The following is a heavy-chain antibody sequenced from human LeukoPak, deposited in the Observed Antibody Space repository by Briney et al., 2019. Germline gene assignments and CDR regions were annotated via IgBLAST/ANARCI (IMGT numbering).Heavy chain of an antibody. V-gene: IGHV3-9*01. CDR1: GFTFDDYA. D-gene: IGHD2-2*01. Sequence: PGRSLRLSCAASGFTFDDYAMHWVRQAPGNGLEWVSGISWNSGSIGYADSVKGRFTISRDNAKNSLYLQMNSLRAEDTALYYCAKSGTGCSSTSCYAGYYYYMDVWGKGTTVTVSS. CDR3: AKSGTGCSSTSCYAGYYYYMDV. CDR2: ISWNSGSI. J-gene: IGHJ6*03.